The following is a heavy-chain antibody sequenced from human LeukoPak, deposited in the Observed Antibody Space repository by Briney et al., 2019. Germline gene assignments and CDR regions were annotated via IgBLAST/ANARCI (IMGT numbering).Heavy chain of an antibody. CDR2: ISVSGT. D-gene: IGHD5-24*01. CDR3: ARGEDGYNPIDY. J-gene: IGHJ4*02. CDR1: GFRFGGYS. Sequence: GGSLRLSCTASGFRFGGYSIHWVRQAPGKGLEWLSYISVSGTIHADSVKGRFTISRDNAKNSLYLQMNSLRAEDTAVCYCARGEDGYNPIDYWGQGTLVTVSS. V-gene: IGHV3-48*04.